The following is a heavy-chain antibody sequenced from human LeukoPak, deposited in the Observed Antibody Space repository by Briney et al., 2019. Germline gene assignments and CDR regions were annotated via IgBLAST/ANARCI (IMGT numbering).Heavy chain of an antibody. CDR1: GFTLSSYD. D-gene: IGHD2-8*02. J-gene: IGHJ3*02. Sequence: GGSLRLSCGASGFTLSSYDMHWVRQSTGGGLEWVSGIGIAGDTYYLGSVKGRFTISRENAQNSLYLQMNSLRAEDTAVYYCTREGYWASDIWGQGTMVTVSS. CDR3: TREGYWASDI. CDR2: IGIAGDT. V-gene: IGHV3-13*01.